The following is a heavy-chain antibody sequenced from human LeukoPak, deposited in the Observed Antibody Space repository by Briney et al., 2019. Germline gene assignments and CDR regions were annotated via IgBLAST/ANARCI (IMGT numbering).Heavy chain of an antibody. CDR1: GGSISSSSYY. J-gene: IGHJ4*02. V-gene: IGHV4-39*07. CDR2: IYYSGST. D-gene: IGHD2-2*01. CDR3: ARAFFVVVPAALISFDY. Sequence: SETLSLTCTVSGGSISSSSYYWGWIRQPPGKGLEWIGSIYYSGSTYYNPSLKSRVTISVDTSKNQFSLKLSSVTAADTAVYYCARAFFVVVPAALISFDYWGQGTLVTVSS.